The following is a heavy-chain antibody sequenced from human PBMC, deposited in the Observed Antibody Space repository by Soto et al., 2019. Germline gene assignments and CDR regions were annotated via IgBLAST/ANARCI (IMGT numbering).Heavy chain of an antibody. J-gene: IGHJ6*02. CDR3: TTLSYLYYDGMDV. CDR1: GFTVSNAW. V-gene: IGHV3-15*01. D-gene: IGHD2-2*01. Sequence: GSLRLSCEASGFTVSNAWMNWVRQVPGKGLEWLGRIKSKVDGGTADYGAATKGRFSISRDDLKNMLYLQMNSLKPDDTAVYYCTTLSYLYYDGMDVWGQGTTVTVSS. CDR2: IKSKVDGGTA.